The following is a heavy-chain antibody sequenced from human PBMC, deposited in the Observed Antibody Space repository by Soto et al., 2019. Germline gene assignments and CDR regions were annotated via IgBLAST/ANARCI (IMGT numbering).Heavy chain of an antibody. CDR1: GGTFSSYA. V-gene: IGHV1-69*01. D-gene: IGHD3-9*01. J-gene: IGHJ6*02. CDR3: ARDRSPHILTGYRMGKGAHYYYGMDV. CDR2: IIPIFGTA. Sequence: QVQLVQSGAEVKKPGSSVKVSCKASGGTFSSYAISWVRQAPGQGLEWMGGIIPIFGTANYAQKFQGRVTINADESTSTAYMELSSLRSEDTAVYYCARDRSPHILTGYRMGKGAHYYYGMDVWGQGTTVTVSS.